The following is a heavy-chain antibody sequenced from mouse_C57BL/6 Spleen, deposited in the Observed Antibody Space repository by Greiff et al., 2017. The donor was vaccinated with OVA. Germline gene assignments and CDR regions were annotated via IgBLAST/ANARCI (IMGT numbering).Heavy chain of an antibody. CDR2: IHPNSGST. D-gene: IGHD2-4*01. J-gene: IGHJ3*01. CDR3: ATDIGYDYDAWFAY. V-gene: IGHV1-64*01. CDR1: GYTFTSYW. Sequence: VQLQQSGAELVKPGASVKLSCKASGYTFTSYWMHWVKQRPGQGLEWIGMIHPNSGSTNYNEKFKSKATLTVDKSSSTAYMQLSSLTSEDSAVYYCATDIGYDYDAWFAYWGQGTLVTVSA.